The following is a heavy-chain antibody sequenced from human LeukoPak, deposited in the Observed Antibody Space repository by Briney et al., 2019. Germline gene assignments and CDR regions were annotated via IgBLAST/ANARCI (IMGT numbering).Heavy chain of an antibody. Sequence: GGSLRLSCAASGFTFSSYEMNWVRQAPGKGLEWVSYISSSGSTIYYADSVKGRFTISRDNAKNSLYLQMNSLRAEDTAVYYCARVGRTPPPWYFDLWGRGTPVTVSS. V-gene: IGHV3-48*03. CDR3: ARVGRTPPPWYFDL. J-gene: IGHJ2*01. CDR1: GFTFSSYE. D-gene: IGHD2-15*01. CDR2: ISSSGSTI.